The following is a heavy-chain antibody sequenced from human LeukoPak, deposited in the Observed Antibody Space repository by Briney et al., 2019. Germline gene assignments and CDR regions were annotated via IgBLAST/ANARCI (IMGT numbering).Heavy chain of an antibody. CDR3: ARLPRYGGYDHFDY. V-gene: IGHV4-59*12. D-gene: IGHD5-12*01. CDR1: GDSIDSYY. Sequence: KSSETLSLTCTVSGDSIDSYYWSWIRQPPEKGLEWIGYIYYRGTTSYNPFLKSRVTISVDTSKNQFSLKLNSVTAADTAVYYCARLPRYGGYDHFDYWGQGILVIVSS. CDR2: IYYRGTT. J-gene: IGHJ4*02.